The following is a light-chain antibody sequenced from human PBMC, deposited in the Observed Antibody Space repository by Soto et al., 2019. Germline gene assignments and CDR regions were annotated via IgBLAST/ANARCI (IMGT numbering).Light chain of an antibody. V-gene: IGLV1-44*01. CDR1: SSNIAGNA. J-gene: IGLJ1*01. CDR2: SDN. Sequence: QSVLTQPPSASGTPGQRVAISCSGSSSNIAGNAVNWFQQLPGTAPKLLIYSDNHRPSGVPDRFSGSKSGTSASLDISGLQSEDEADYYCATWADSLNTYVFGAGTKLTVL. CDR3: ATWADSLNTYV.